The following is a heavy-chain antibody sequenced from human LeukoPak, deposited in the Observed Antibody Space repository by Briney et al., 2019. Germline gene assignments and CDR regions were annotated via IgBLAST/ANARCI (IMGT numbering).Heavy chain of an antibody. CDR3: ARDRYCSGGSCYVEGYFDY. D-gene: IGHD2-15*01. CDR2: IYHSASI. V-gene: IGHV4-38-2*02. J-gene: IGHJ4*02. CDR1: GHSISSGYF. Sequence: SETLSLTCTVSGHSISSGYFWGWIRQPPGKGLEWIGTIYHSASIYYNPSLQSRVSISVDTSKNQFSLKLSSVTAADTAVYYCARDRYCSGGSCYVEGYFDYWGQGTLVTVSS.